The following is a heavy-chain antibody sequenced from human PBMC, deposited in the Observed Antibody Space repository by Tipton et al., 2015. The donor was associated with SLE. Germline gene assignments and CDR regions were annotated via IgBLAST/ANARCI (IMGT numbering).Heavy chain of an antibody. CDR2: INHSGST. D-gene: IGHD3-22*01. V-gene: IGHV4-34*01. J-gene: IGHJ4*02. CDR3: ARASYDSSSYYFDY. CDR1: GGSISSHY. Sequence: TLSLTCTVSGGSISSHYWSWIRQPPGKGLEWIGEINHSGSTNYNPSLKSRVTISVDTSKNQFSLKLSSVTAADTAVYYCARASYDSSSYYFDYWGQGTLVTVSS.